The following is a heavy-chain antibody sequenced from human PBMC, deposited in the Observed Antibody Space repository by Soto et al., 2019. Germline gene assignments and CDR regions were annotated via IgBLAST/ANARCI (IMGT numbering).Heavy chain of an antibody. CDR1: GGSISSSSYY. CDR3: AYYDYGSGSYYGMDV. CDR2: IYYSGST. J-gene: IGHJ6*02. Sequence: QLQLQESGPGLVKPSETLSLMCTVSGGSISSSSYYWGWIRQPPGKGLEWIGSIYYSGSTYYNPSLKSRVTISVDTSKNQFSLKLSSVTAADTAVYYCAYYDYGSGSYYGMDVWGQGTTVTVSS. V-gene: IGHV4-39*01. D-gene: IGHD3-10*01.